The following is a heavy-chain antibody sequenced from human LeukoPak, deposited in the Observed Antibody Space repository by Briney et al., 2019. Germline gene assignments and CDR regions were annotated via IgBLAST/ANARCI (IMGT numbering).Heavy chain of an antibody. V-gene: IGHV3-7*01. CDR2: IKQDGSER. CDR1: GFTFSTYW. CDR3: AREGGYCSGGSCYGAFDI. J-gene: IGHJ3*02. Sequence: GGSLRLSCAASGFTFSTYWMGWVRQAPGKGLEWVANIKQDGSERYYVDSVKGRFTISRDNAKNSLYLQMNSLRAEDTAVYYCAREGGYCSGGSCYGAFDIWGQGTMVTVSS. D-gene: IGHD2-15*01.